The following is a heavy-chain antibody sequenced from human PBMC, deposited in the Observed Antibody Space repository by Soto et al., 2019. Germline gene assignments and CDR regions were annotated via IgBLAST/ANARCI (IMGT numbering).Heavy chain of an antibody. CDR1: GGTFSSYS. J-gene: IGHJ4*02. Sequence: QVQLVQSGAEVKKPGSSVKVSCKASGGTFSSYSINWVRQAPGQGLEWMGEIIPIFGTANYAQKFQGRVTMTAAESTSTAYMELSCLSSEDTAVYYCARDGGRHSGGIDYWGQGTLVTVSS. D-gene: IGHD1-26*01. CDR2: IIPIFGTA. V-gene: IGHV1-69*01. CDR3: ARDGGRHSGGIDY.